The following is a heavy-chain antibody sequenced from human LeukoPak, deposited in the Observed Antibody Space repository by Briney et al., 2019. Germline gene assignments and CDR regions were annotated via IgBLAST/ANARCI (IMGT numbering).Heavy chain of an antibody. V-gene: IGHV4-59*01. CDR2: IYYSGST. D-gene: IGHD6-19*01. Sequence: SETLSLTCTVSGGSMSGAYWSWIRQPPGKGLEWMGYIYYSGSTNYNPSLKSRVTISVDTSKNQFSLKLSSVTAADTAVYYCATSRYSSGWLNYWGQGTLVTVSS. J-gene: IGHJ4*02. CDR1: GGSMSGAY. CDR3: ATSRYSSGWLNY.